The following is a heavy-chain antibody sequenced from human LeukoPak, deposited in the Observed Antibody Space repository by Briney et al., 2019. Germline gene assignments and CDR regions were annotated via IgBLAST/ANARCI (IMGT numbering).Heavy chain of an antibody. CDR2: IGIDSGNT. J-gene: IGHJ4*02. CDR3: ARDYKYAFDN. CDR1: GFTFSDYS. Sequence: GGSLRLSCAASGFTFSDYSMNWVRQAPGKGLEWISYIGIDSGNTNYADSVKGRFTISGDKAKNSLYLQMNSLRVEDTAVYYCARDYKYAFDNWSQGTLVTVSS. D-gene: IGHD5-24*01. V-gene: IGHV3-48*01.